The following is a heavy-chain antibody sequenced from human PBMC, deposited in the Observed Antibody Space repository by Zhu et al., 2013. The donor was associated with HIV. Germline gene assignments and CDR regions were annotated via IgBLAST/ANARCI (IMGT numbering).Heavy chain of an antibody. Sequence: QVQLVQSGAEVKKPGASVKVSCKASTYTFSGYSIHWVRQTPGQGLEWMGWINPKSGGTKYAQKFQGRVTMTRDTSTSTVYMELSSLRSEDTAVYYCAIITLVRGVIISRDFWGQGTLVTVSS. J-gene: IGHJ4*02. CDR3: AIITLVRGVIISRDF. V-gene: IGHV1-2*02. D-gene: IGHD3-10*01. CDR1: TYTFSGYS. CDR2: INPKSGGT.